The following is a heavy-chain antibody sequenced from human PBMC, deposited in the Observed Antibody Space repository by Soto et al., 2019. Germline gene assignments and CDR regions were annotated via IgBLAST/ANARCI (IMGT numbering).Heavy chain of an antibody. J-gene: IGHJ6*02. V-gene: IGHV4-34*01. CDR1: GGSFSGYY. CDR2: INHSGST. CDR3: ARGKAAAGTRRVGYYYGMDV. D-gene: IGHD6-13*01. Sequence: SETLSLTCAVYGGSFSGYYWSWIRQPPWKGLEWIGEINHSGSTNYNPSLKSRVTISVDTSKNQFSLKLSSVTAADTAVYYCARGKAAAGTRRVGYYYGMDVWGQGTTVTVSS.